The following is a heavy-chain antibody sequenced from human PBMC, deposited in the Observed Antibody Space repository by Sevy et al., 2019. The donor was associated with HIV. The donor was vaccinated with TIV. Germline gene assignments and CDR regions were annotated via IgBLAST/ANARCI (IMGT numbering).Heavy chain of an antibody. CDR3: ARDGNSGYYFNYYYYGMDV. CDR1: GFSLNDYY. J-gene: IGHJ6*02. D-gene: IGHD3-22*01. CDR2: ISGDSGHT. Sequence: GGSLRLSCAATGFSLNDYYMTWIRQAPGKGLEWVSYISGDSGHTNYAESVKGLFTISRDNTKNFVYLQMDGLRAEDTATYYCARDGNSGYYFNYYYYGMDVWGQGTTVTVSS. V-gene: IGHV3-11*06.